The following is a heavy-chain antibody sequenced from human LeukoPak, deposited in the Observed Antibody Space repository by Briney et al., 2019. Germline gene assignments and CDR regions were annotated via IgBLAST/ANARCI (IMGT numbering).Heavy chain of an antibody. CDR2: FDPEVGKT. CDR1: GYTLTELS. D-gene: IGHD6-19*01. J-gene: IGHJ5*02. CDR3: ARDLVAGTDWFDP. V-gene: IGHV1-24*01. Sequence: ASVKVSCKVSGYTLTELSMHWVRQAPGKGLEWMGGFDPEVGKTIYAQRFQGRVTMTEDTSTDTAYMELSSLRSEDTAVYYCARDLVAGTDWFDPWGQGTLVTVSS.